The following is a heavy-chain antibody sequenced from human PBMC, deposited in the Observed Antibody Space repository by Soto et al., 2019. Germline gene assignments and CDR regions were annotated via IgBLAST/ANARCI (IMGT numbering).Heavy chain of an antibody. D-gene: IGHD4-17*01. J-gene: IGHJ3*02. CDR1: GYTLTELS. V-gene: IGHV1-24*01. Sequence: GASVKVSCKVSGYTLTELSMHWVRQAPGKGLEWMGGFDPEDGETIYAQKFQGRVTMTEDTSTDTAYMELSSLRSEDTAVYYCATATQVRGYGDYAHDAFDIWGQGTMVTVSS. CDR2: FDPEDGET. CDR3: ATATQVRGYGDYAHDAFDI.